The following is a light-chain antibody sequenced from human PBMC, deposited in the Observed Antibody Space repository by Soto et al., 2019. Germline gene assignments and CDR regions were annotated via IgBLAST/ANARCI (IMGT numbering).Light chain of an antibody. V-gene: IGLV1-44*01. CDR3: AAWDDSLNGYA. Sequence: QLVLTQPPSASGAPGQRVTISCSGSSSNIGSKTVNWYHQLPGTAPKLLIYSHNQRPSGVPDRFSGSKSGTSASLAIRGLQFEDEGDYYCAAWDDSLNGYAFGSGTKVTVL. CDR2: SHN. CDR1: SSNIGSKT. J-gene: IGLJ1*01.